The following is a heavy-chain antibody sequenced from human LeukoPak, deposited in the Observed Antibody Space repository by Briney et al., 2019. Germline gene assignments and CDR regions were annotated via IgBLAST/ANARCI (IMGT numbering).Heavy chain of an antibody. CDR1: GYTFTVNY. V-gene: IGHV1-2*02. CDR2: ISPTNGAT. Sequence: ASVKVSCTTSGYTFTVNYLTWLRQAPGQGFEWMGWISPTNGATNFAQKFHGRLIMTGDTYINTVYMELTGLTSDDTAVYFCARGGATVVSTRAYWFDAWGQGTLVIVSS. CDR3: ARGGATVVSTRAYWFDA. D-gene: IGHD2-2*01. J-gene: IGHJ5*02.